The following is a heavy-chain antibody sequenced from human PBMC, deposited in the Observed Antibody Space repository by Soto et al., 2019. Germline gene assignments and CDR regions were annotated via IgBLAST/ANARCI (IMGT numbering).Heavy chain of an antibody. J-gene: IGHJ4*02. Sequence: QVQLVESGGGVVQPGRSLRLSCAASGFTFSDYGMHWVRQAPGKALEWVAVRWHAGSEKDYADSVKGRFTISRDNSKTALYLQMRSPRVEDTALYDCARQSLGNIRLRGFDYWGQGALVTVSS. CDR1: GFTFSDYG. CDR2: RWHAGSEK. D-gene: IGHD1-1*01. V-gene: IGHV3-33*01. CDR3: ARQSLGNIRLRGFDY.